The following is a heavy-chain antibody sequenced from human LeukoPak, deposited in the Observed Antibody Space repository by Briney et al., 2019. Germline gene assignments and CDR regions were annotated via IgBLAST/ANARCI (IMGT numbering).Heavy chain of an antibody. D-gene: IGHD3-10*01. CDR2: ISGSGGST. J-gene: IGHJ6*02. CDR1: GFTFSSYA. CDR3: AKGYSGSYGSDYYYGMGV. Sequence: GGSLRLSCAASGFTFSSYAMSWVRQAPGKGLEWVSAISGSGGSTYYADSVKGRFTISRDNSKNTLYLQMNSLRAEDTAVYYCAKGYSGSYGSDYYYGMGVWGQGTTVTVSS. V-gene: IGHV3-23*01.